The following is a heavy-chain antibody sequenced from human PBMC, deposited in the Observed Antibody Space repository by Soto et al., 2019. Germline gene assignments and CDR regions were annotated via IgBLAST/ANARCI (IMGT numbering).Heavy chain of an antibody. CDR2: INSDSDNI. V-gene: IGHV3-48*02. Sequence: FLRLSCAASGWTFGTYSMNWVRQAPGKGLEWIAYINSDSDNIMYADSVKGRFTISRDNAKNSLFLQMNSLTDEDTAVYYRARLYYDYVWGQGTTVTVSS. J-gene: IGHJ6*02. D-gene: IGHD3-3*01. CDR1: GWTFGTYS. CDR3: ARLYYDYV.